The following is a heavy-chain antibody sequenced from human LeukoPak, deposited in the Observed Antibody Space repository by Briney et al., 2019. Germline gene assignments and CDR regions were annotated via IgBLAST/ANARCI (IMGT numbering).Heavy chain of an antibody. V-gene: IGHV4-34*01. D-gene: IGHD3-22*01. CDR2: INHSGST. CDR1: GGSFSGYY. Sequence: SETLSLTCAVYGGSFSGYYWSWIRQPPGKGLEWIGEINHSGSTNYNPSLKSRDTISVDTSKNQFSLKLSSVTAADTAVYYCARNADYYDSSGYYHWGQGTLVTVSS. J-gene: IGHJ5*02. CDR3: ARNADYYDSSGYYH.